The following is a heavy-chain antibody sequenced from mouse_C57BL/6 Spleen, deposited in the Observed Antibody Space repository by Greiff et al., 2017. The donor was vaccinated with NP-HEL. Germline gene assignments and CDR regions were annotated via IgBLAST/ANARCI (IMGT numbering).Heavy chain of an antibody. Sequence: VQLQQPGAELVRPGSSVKLSCKASGYTFTSYWMHWVKQRPIQGLEWIGNIDPSDSETHYNQKFKDKATLTVDKSSSTAYMQLSSLTSEDSAVYYCARDSNYDAMNYWGQGTSVTVSS. J-gene: IGHJ4*01. CDR1: GYTFTSYW. V-gene: IGHV1-52*01. CDR3: ARDSNYDAMNY. CDR2: IDPSDSET. D-gene: IGHD2-5*01.